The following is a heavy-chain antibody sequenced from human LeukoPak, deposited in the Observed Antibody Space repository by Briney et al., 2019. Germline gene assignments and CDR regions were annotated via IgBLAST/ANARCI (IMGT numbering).Heavy chain of an antibody. Sequence: SETLSLTCTVSGGSISSYYWSWIRQPPGKGLEWIGYIYYSGSTNYNPSLKSRVTISVDTSKNQFSLKLSSVTAADTAVYYCARDRDCSGGSCYLDYWGQGTLVTVSS. J-gene: IGHJ4*02. CDR2: IYYSGST. CDR1: GGSISSYY. V-gene: IGHV4-59*01. CDR3: ARDRDCSGGSCYLDY. D-gene: IGHD2-15*01.